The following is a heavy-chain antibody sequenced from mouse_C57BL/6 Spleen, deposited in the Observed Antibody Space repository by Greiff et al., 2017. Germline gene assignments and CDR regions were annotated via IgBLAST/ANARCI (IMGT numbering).Heavy chain of an antibody. D-gene: IGHD2-4*01. Sequence: VQLVESGPGLVQPSQSLSITCTVSGFSLPSYGVHWLRQSPGKGLEWLGVIWSGGSTDSTAAFISRLCISKDTSKSQVFFKMNSLQADDTAIYYWARKGDDYDRGRPMDYWGQGTSVTVSS. J-gene: IGHJ4*01. V-gene: IGHV2-2*01. CDR2: IWSGGST. CDR1: GFSLPSYG. CDR3: ARKGDDYDRGRPMDY.